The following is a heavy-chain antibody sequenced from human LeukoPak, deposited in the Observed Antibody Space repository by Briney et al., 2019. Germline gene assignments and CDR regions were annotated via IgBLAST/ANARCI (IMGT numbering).Heavy chain of an antibody. CDR2: IFPGDSDT. Sequence: GESLQISSKGAGCFFISYWIAWGRRMTGKGLEWRGTIFPGDSDTGYRPSFQGQVTSSADKSISTAYLQWSSLKASDTDMCYCARRDGYSSGCLDWGQGNLVPVSS. CDR1: GCFFISYW. CDR3: ARRDGYSSGCLD. D-gene: IGHD6-19*01. J-gene: IGHJ4*02. V-gene: IGHV5-51*01.